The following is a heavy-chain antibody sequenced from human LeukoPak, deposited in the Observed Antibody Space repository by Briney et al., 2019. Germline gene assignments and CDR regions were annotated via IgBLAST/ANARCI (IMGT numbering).Heavy chain of an antibody. CDR1: GFTVSSNY. V-gene: IGHV3-66*01. CDR2: VYSGGST. Sequence: GGSLRLSCAASGFTVSSNYMSWVRQAPGKGLEWVSVVYSGGSTYYADSVKGRFTISRDNSKNTLYLQMNSLRAVDTAIYYCAKGMGPYCDGDCSGRILDFWGQGTLVTVSS. D-gene: IGHD2-21*02. J-gene: IGHJ4*02. CDR3: AKGMGPYCDGDCSGRILDF.